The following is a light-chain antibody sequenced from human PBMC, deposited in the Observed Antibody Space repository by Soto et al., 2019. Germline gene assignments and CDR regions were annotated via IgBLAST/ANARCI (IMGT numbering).Light chain of an antibody. V-gene: IGKV3-20*01. Sequence: EIVSTQSPGALSLSPGERATLSCRASQSVSSSYLAWYQQKPGQAPRLLIYGASSRATGIPDRFSGSGSGTDFTLTISSLQPEDFATYYCQQSYTTPITFGQGTRLEIK. CDR3: QQSYTTPIT. CDR1: QSVSSSY. CDR2: GAS. J-gene: IGKJ5*01.